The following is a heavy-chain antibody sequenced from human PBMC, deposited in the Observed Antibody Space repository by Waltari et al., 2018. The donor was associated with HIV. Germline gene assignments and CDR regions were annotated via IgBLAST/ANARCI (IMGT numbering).Heavy chain of an antibody. Sequence: QVQLVQSGAEVKKPGSSVKVSCKASGATFSSYAINWVRQAPGQGLEWMGGSNPIFGTANYAQKFQGRVTITADESSSTAYMELSSLRSEDTAVYYCARTNAVVPAAGYYYYGMDVWGQGTTVTVSS. CDR2: SNPIFGTA. V-gene: IGHV1-69*01. D-gene: IGHD2-2*01. CDR1: GATFSSYA. J-gene: IGHJ6*02. CDR3: ARTNAVVPAAGYYYYGMDV.